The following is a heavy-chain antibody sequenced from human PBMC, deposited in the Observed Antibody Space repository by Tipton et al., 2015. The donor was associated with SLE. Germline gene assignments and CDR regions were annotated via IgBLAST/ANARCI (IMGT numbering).Heavy chain of an antibody. CDR3: ARRYGTSFDY. D-gene: IGHD2-8*01. CDR1: GGSINDHY. J-gene: IGHJ4*02. Sequence: GLVKPSETLSLTCAVSGGSINDHYWTWIRQPPGKGLEWIGYIGYVYRSQSTNYNASLKSRLTLSLDTSKNQFSLKMISVTAADTAVYYCARRYGTSFDYWDQGTLVTVSS. V-gene: IGHV4-59*08. CDR2: IGYVYRSQST.